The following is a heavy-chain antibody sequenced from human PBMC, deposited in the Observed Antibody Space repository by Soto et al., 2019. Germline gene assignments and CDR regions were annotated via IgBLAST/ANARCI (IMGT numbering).Heavy chain of an antibody. CDR1: GGTFSSYA. Sequence: GASVKVSCKASGGTFSSYAISWVRQAPGQGLEWMGGIIPIFGTANYAQKLQGRVTITADESTSTAYMELSSLRSEDTAVYYCARGRWPMVRGVTGKIVSEYFDYWGQGTLVTVSS. J-gene: IGHJ4*02. V-gene: IGHV1-69*13. CDR3: ARGRWPMVRGVTGKIVSEYFDY. D-gene: IGHD3-10*01. CDR2: IIPIFGTA.